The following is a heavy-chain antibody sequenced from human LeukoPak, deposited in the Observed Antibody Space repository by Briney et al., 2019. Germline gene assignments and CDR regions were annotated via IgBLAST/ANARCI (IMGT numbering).Heavy chain of an antibody. Sequence: PSETLSLTCTVSGGSMSNYYWTWIRQPPGKGLEWIGYIYYSGSTNYNPSLESRVTISINTSKNQFSLKLSSVTAADTAVYYCARPNSHYLGNDAFDIWGQGTMVAVSS. V-gene: IGHV4-59*01. CDR2: IYYSGST. CDR3: ARPNSHYLGNDAFDI. D-gene: IGHD4-11*01. CDR1: GGSMSNYY. J-gene: IGHJ3*02.